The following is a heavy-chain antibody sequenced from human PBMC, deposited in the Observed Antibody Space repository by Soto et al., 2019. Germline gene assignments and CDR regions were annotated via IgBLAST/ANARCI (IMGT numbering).Heavy chain of an antibody. J-gene: IGHJ4*02. CDR1: GFTFSSYA. CDR3: AKDRQQLFSAPGFDY. V-gene: IGHV3-23*01. CDR2: ISGSGGST. D-gene: IGHD6-13*01. Sequence: EVQLLESGGGLVQPGGSLRLSCAASGFTFSSYAMSWVRQAPGKGLEWVSAISGSGGSTYYADSVKGRFTISRDNSKNTLYLQLNSLRAEDTAVYYCAKDRQQLFSAPGFDYWGQGTLVTVSS.